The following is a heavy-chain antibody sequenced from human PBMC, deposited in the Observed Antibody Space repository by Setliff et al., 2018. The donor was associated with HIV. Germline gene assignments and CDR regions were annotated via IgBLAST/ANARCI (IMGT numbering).Heavy chain of an antibody. CDR3: ARGYGSGSYYSIYHNY. J-gene: IGHJ4*02. CDR1: GGSISSSSYY. Sequence: PSETLSLTCTVSGGSISSSSYYWGWIRQPPGKGLEWIGCIYYSGSTYYNPSLKSRVTISVDTSKNQFSLKLSSVTAADTAVYYCARGYGSGSYYSIYHNYWGQGTLVTVSS. D-gene: IGHD3-10*01. CDR2: IYYSGST. V-gene: IGHV4-39*01.